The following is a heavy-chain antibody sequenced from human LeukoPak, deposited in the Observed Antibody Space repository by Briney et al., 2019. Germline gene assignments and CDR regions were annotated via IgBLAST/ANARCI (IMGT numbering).Heavy chain of an antibody. V-gene: IGHV3-11*06. D-gene: IGHD2-15*01. CDR2: IGSSSSYT. J-gene: IGHJ4*02. CDR1: GFTFSDYY. Sequence: GGPLRLSCAASGFTFSDYYMSWIRQAPGKGLEWVSYIGSSSSYTNYADSVKGRFTISRDNAKNSLYLQMNSLRAEDTAVYYCAREYCSGGSCYLFDYWGQGTLVTVSS. CDR3: AREYCSGGSCYLFDY.